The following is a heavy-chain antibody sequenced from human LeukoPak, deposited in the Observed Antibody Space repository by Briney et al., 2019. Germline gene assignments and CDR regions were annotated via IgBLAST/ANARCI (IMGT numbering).Heavy chain of an antibody. D-gene: IGHD1-26*01. V-gene: IGHV4-4*07. CDR3: ARGPFGGSFHYFDY. CDR2: INLSGST. CDR1: GGSINGYY. Sequence: SETLSLTCTVSGGSINGYYWSWIRQPAGEGLEWIGRINLSGSTNCNPSLKSRVTMSVDTSKNQLSLKLTSVTAADTAVYYCARGPFGGSFHYFDYWGQGTLVTVSS. J-gene: IGHJ4*02.